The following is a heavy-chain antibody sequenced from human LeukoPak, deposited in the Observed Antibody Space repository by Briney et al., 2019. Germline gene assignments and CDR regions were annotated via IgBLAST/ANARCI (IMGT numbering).Heavy chain of an antibody. CDR2: ISSSGSTI. CDR3: ARDNDDINDYYYYMDV. V-gene: IGHV3-48*03. D-gene: IGHD3-9*01. CDR1: GFTFSSYE. Sequence: GGSLRLSCAASGFTFSSYEMNWVRQAPGKGLEWVSYISSSGSTIYYADSVKGRFTISRDNAKNSLYLQMNSLRAEDTAVYYCARDNDDINDYYYYMDVWGKGTTVTVSS. J-gene: IGHJ6*03.